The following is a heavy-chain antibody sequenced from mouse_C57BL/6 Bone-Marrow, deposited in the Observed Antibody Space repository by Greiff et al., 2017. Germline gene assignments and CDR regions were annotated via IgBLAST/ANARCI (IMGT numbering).Heavy chain of an antibody. CDR2: VYPYNGGT. CDR1: GFTFTDYY. Sequence: EVKLQQSGPVLVKPGPSVKISCKASGFTFTDYYMHWVKQSHGKSLEWIGLVYPYNGGTSYNQKFKGKATLTVDTSSSTAYMELNSLTSDGSAVYYCAHGYRSYDGYFLWAMDYWGQGTSVTVSS. D-gene: IGHD2-3*01. CDR3: AHGYRSYDGYFLWAMDY. J-gene: IGHJ4*01. V-gene: IGHV1-36*01.